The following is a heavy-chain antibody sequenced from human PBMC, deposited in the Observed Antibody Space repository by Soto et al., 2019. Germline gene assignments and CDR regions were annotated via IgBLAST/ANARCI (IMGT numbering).Heavy chain of an antibody. D-gene: IGHD1-7*01. CDR2: IWYDGSNK. CDR1: GFTFSSYG. CDR3: ARDQGNWNYGLGWGMDV. Sequence: PGGSLRLSCAASGFTFSSYGMHWVRQAPGKGQEWVAVIWYDGSNKYYADSVKGRFTISRDNSKNTLYLQMNSLRAEDTAVYYCARDQGNWNYGLGWGMDVWGQGTMVTVSS. J-gene: IGHJ6*02. V-gene: IGHV3-33*01.